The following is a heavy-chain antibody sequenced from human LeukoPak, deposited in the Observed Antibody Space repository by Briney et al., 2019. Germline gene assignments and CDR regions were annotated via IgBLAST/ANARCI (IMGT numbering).Heavy chain of an antibody. J-gene: IGHJ4*02. V-gene: IGHV3-21*01. CDR3: ARGRNWNYQTDY. CDR2: ISSSSSYI. CDR1: GFTFSSYS. D-gene: IGHD1-7*01. Sequence: PGGSLRLSCAASGFTFSSYSMNWVRQAPGKGLEWVSSISSSSSYIYYADSVKGRFTISRDNAKNSLYLQMNSLRAEDTAVYYCARGRNWNYQTDYWGQGTLVTVSS.